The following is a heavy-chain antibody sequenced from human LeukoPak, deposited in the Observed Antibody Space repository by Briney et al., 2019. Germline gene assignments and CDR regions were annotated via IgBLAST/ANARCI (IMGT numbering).Heavy chain of an antibody. CDR3: AKAHCGSTSCPPDS. Sequence: PGGSLRLACAASAFTFSSYAMTWVRQAPGKGLEWLSVTSGSGGSTYYADSVKGRFTISIDNSKNTLYLQMNSLRAEDTALYYCAKAHCGSTSCPPDSWGQGTLVTVSS. J-gene: IGHJ4*02. D-gene: IGHD2-2*01. CDR1: AFTFSSYA. V-gene: IGHV3-23*01. CDR2: TSGSGGST.